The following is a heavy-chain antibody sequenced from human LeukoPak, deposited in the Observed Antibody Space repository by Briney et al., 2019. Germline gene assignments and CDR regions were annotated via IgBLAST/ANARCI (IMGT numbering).Heavy chain of an antibody. CDR2: IIPILGIA. J-gene: IGHJ4*02. CDR3: ARASYSSSHTLFDY. Sequence: GASVKVSCKASGGTFSSYTISWVRQAPGQGRDWMGRIIPILGIANCAQKFQGRVTITADKSTSTAYMELSSLRSEDTAVYYWARASYSSSHTLFDYWGQGTLVTASS. CDR1: GGTFSSYT. D-gene: IGHD6-6*01. V-gene: IGHV1-69*02.